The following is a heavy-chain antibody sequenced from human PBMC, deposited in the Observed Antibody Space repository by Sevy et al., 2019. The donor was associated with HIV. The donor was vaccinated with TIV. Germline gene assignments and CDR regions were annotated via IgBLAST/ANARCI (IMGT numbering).Heavy chain of an antibody. CDR1: GFTFSTYA. V-gene: IGHV3-23*01. D-gene: IGHD3-10*01. CDR2: ISDSGYST. J-gene: IGHJ6*02. CDR3: AKDWFYYYYGMHV. Sequence: GGSLRLSCVASGFTFSTYAMNWVRQAPGKGLEWVSVISDSGYSTNYADFVKGRFTISRDNSKNTLYLQMNSLRAEDTAVYYCAKDWFYYYYGMHVWGQGTTVTVSS.